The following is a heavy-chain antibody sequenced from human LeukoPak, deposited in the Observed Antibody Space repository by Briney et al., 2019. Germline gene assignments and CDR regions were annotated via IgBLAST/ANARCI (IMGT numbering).Heavy chain of an antibody. D-gene: IGHD2-2*01. CDR3: AKDFNIVVVPAASNWFDP. Sequence: GGSLRLSCAASGFTFSSYAMSWVRQAPGKGLEWVSAISGGGGSTYYADSVKGRFTISRDNSKNTLYLQMNSLRAEDTAVYYCAKDFNIVVVPAASNWFDPWGQGTLVTVSS. V-gene: IGHV3-23*01. CDR2: ISGGGGST. CDR1: GFTFSSYA. J-gene: IGHJ5*02.